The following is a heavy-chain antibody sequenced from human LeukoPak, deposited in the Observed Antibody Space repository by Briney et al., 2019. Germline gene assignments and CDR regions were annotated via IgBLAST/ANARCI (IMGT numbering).Heavy chain of an antibody. CDR2: IYWSDDE. CDR1: GFSLSTSGVG. J-gene: IGHJ1*01. V-gene: IGHV2-5*01. D-gene: IGHD4/OR15-4a*01. CDR3: AHSFYGVSPQYFNK. Sequence: SGPTLVIPTETLTLTRTFSGFSLSTSGVGVGWIRQPPGKALEWLALIYWSDDERYSPSLKSRLTITKDTSKNHVVLTMTNMDPVDTATYYCAHSFYGVSPQYFNKLGQGTLVTVSS.